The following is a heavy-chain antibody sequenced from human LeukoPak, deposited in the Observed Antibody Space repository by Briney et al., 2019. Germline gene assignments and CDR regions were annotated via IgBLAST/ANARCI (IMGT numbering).Heavy chain of an antibody. CDR3: ARGDYDSSGYYTGEYYFDY. D-gene: IGHD3-22*01. CDR1: GYTFTSYD. Sequence: AWVKVSCKASGYTFTSYDINWVRQATGQGLEWMGWMNPKSGNTGYAQKFQGRVTMTRNTSISTAYMELSSLRSEDTAVYYCARGDYDSSGYYTGEYYFDYWGQGSLVTVSS. V-gene: IGHV1-8*01. CDR2: MNPKSGNT. J-gene: IGHJ4*02.